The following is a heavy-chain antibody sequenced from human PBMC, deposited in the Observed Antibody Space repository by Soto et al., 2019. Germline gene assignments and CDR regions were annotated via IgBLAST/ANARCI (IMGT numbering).Heavy chain of an antibody. D-gene: IGHD6-19*01. CDR1: GYTFTSYG. CDR3: ARDLADIAVAGNGDY. V-gene: IGHV1-18*01. CDR2: ISAYNGNT. Sequence: ASVKVSCKASGYTFTSYGISWVRQAPGQGLEWMGWISAYNGNTNYAQKLQGRVTMTTDTSTSTAYMELRSLRSDDTAVYYCARDLADIAVAGNGDYWGQGTLVTVSS. J-gene: IGHJ4*02.